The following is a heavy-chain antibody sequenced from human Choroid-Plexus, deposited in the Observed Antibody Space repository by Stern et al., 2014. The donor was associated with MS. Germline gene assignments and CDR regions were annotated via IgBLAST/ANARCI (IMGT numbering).Heavy chain of an antibody. J-gene: IGHJ6*02. CDR2: IKPNTGGT. Sequence: MQLVESGAEVKKPGASVKVSCKTSGYIFTGYYIHWVRQAPGQGLEWMAWIKPNTGGTKYAQKFQGRVTMSRDTSISTAYVELSSLTSYDTAVYYCARDQRGITIFGVVTDYYYLGMDVWGQGTTVTVSS. V-gene: IGHV1-2*02. D-gene: IGHD3-3*01. CDR1: GYIFTGYY. CDR3: ARDQRGITIFGVVTDYYYLGMDV.